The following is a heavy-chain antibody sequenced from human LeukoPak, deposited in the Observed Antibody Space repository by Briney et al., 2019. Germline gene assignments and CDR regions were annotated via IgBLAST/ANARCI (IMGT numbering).Heavy chain of an antibody. CDR2: ISSSGSTI. CDR1: GFTFSDYY. J-gene: IGHJ6*02. CDR3: ASLPAAKYYYYYYGMDV. D-gene: IGHD2-2*01. Sequence: GGSLGLSCAASGFTFSDYYMSWIRQAPGKGLEWVSYISSSGSTIYYADSVKGRFTISRDNAKNSLYLQMNSLRAEDTAVYYCASLPAAKYYYYYYGMDVWGQGTTVTVSS. V-gene: IGHV3-11*01.